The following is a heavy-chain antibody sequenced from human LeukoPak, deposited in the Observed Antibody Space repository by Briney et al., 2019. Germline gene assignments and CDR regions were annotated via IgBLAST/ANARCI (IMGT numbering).Heavy chain of an antibody. Sequence: GASVKVSCKASGGTFSSYAISWVRQAAGQGLEWMGGIIPIFGTANYAQKFQGRVTITADESTSTAYMELSSLRSEDTAVYYCARGGWRNYYYYMDVWGKGTTLTISS. CDR1: GGTFSSYA. J-gene: IGHJ6*03. V-gene: IGHV1-69*13. CDR3: ARGGWRNYYYYMDV. CDR2: IIPIFGTA. D-gene: IGHD6-19*01.